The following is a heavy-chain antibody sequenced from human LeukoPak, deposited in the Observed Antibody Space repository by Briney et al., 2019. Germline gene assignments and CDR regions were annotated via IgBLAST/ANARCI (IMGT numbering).Heavy chain of an antibody. V-gene: IGHV4-34*01. CDR2: INHSGST. CDR3: ARGNAMDV. CDR1: GGSFSGYY. Sequence: SETLSLTCAVYGGSFSGYYWSWIRQPPGKGLEWIGEINHSGSTNYNPSLKSRVTISVDTSKNQFSLKLSSMTAADTAVYYCARGNAMDVWGQGTTVTVSS. J-gene: IGHJ6*02.